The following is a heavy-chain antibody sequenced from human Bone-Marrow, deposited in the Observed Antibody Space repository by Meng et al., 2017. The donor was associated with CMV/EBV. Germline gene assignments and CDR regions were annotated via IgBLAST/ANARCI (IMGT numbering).Heavy chain of an antibody. V-gene: IGHV3-7*01. CDR3: ARDGSGSYYAY. J-gene: IGHJ4*02. Sequence: GGSLRLSCVVSGLTFSSYWMSWVRQAPGKGLEWVANIKEDGSEKNYVDSVKGRFIIYRENAKNSLYLQMNSLRAEDKAVYYCARDGSGSYYAYRGQGTLVTVSS. D-gene: IGHD1-26*01. CDR1: GLTFSSYW. CDR2: IKEDGSEK.